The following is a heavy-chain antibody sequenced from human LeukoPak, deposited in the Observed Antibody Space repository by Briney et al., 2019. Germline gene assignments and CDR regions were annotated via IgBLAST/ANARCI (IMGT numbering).Heavy chain of an antibody. V-gene: IGHV4-59*11. CDR2: IYYSGST. D-gene: IGHD1-26*01. CDR3: ARDPDSGSYQFDY. J-gene: IGHJ4*02. Sequence: SETLSLTCTVSGGSISSHYWSWIRQPPGKGLEWIGYIYYSGSTNYNPSLKSRVTISVDTSKNQFSLKLSSVTAADTAVYYCARDPDSGSYQFDYWGQGTLVTVSS. CDR1: GGSISSHY.